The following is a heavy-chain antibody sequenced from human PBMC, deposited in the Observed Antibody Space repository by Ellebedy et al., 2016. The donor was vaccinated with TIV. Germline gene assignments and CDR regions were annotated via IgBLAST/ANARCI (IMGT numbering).Heavy chain of an antibody. D-gene: IGHD5-12*01. CDR1: GFTFSSYG. CDR2: IWYDGSNK. J-gene: IGHJ4*02. CDR3: ARDRVATIPYYFDY. Sequence: GGSLRLSCAASGFTFSSYGMHWVRQAPGKGLEWVAVIWYDGSNKYYADSVKGRFTISRDNSKNPLYLQMNSLRAEDTAVYYCARDRVATIPYYFDYWGQGTLVTVSS. V-gene: IGHV3-33*01.